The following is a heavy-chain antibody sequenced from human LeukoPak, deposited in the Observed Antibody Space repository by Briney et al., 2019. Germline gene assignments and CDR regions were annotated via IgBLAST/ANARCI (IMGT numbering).Heavy chain of an antibody. CDR3: ARDPETYSGYDTTDDY. CDR1: GYTFTSYD. D-gene: IGHD5-12*01. V-gene: IGHV1-8*01. CDR2: MNPNSGNT. Sequence: ASVKVSCKASGYTFTSYDINWVRQATGQGLEWMGWMNPNSGNTGYAQKFQGRVTMTRNTSISTAYMELSSLRSEDTAVYYCARDPETYSGYDTTDDYWGQGTLVTVSS. J-gene: IGHJ4*02.